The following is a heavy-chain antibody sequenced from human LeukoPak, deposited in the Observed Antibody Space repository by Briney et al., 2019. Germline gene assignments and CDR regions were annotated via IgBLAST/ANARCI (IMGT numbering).Heavy chain of an antibody. CDR1: GFTFSHYW. V-gene: IGHV3-7*01. Sequence: PGGSLRLSCAASGFTFSHYWMSWVRQAPGKGLEWVATIKPDGSYNDYADSVKGRFTISRDNSKNTLYLQMNSLRAEDTAVYYCAKDPPRYCSGGSCPQSNYFDYWGQGTLVTVSS. CDR2: IKPDGSYN. D-gene: IGHD2-15*01. J-gene: IGHJ4*02. CDR3: AKDPPRYCSGGSCPQSNYFDY.